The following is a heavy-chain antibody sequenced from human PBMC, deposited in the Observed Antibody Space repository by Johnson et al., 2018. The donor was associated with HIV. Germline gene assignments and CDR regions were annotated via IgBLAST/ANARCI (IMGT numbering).Heavy chain of an antibody. V-gene: IGHV3-48*04. CDR1: RFTFSSYW. CDR3: ARGGVIHDAFDI. D-gene: IGHD3-3*01. CDR2: ISSSGTNI. J-gene: IGHJ3*02. Sequence: VQLVESGGGLVQPGGSLRLSCAASRFTFSSYWMHWVRLAPGKGLEWVSYISSSGTNIYYADSVKGRFSISRDNAKSSLYLQMNSLRAEDTAVYYCARGGVIHDAFDIWGQGTMVTLSS.